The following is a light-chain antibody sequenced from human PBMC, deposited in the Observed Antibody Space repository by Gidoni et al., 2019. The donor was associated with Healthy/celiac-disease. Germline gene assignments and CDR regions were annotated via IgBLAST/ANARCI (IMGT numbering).Light chain of an antibody. CDR2: DVS. J-gene: IGLJ1*01. V-gene: IGLV2-11*01. Sequence: QSALTQPRSVSGSPGQSVTISCPGTSSDVGGYNYVPWYQQHPGKAPKLMIYDVSKRPSGAPDRFSGSKSGNTASLTISGLQAEDEADYYCCSYAGSYTFYVFGTGTKVTVL. CDR1: SSDVGGYNY. CDR3: CSYAGSYTFYV.